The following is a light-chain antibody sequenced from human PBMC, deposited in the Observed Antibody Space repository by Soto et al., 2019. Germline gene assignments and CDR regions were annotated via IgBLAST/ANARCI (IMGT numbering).Light chain of an antibody. CDR2: GAS. V-gene: IGKV3-15*01. Sequence: PAPLSLSPGERAPLSCSASQSVSSNFAWYQQKPGQAPRLLIYGASTRATGIPARFSGSGFGTEFTLTISSLQSEDFALYYCQQYKNWPWTFGHGTKV. CDR1: QSVSSN. CDR3: QQYKNWPWT. J-gene: IGKJ1*01.